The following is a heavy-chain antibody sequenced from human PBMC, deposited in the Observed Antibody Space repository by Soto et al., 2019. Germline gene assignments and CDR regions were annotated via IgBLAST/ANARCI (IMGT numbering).Heavy chain of an antibody. CDR1: GGSISSGDYY. CDR3: ARHESCGGDCFPNWFDP. CDR2: IYYSGST. J-gene: IGHJ5*02. Sequence: SETLSLTCTVSGGSISSGDYYWSWIRQPPGKGLEWIGYIYYSGSTYYNPSLKSRVTISVDTSKNQFSLKLSSVTAADTAVYYCARHESCGGDCFPNWFDPWGQGTLVTVSS. D-gene: IGHD2-21*02. V-gene: IGHV4-39*01.